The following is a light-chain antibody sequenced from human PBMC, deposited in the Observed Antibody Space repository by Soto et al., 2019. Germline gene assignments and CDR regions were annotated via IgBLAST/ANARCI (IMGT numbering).Light chain of an antibody. CDR1: SSNIGGNT. J-gene: IGLJ3*02. CDR2: SNN. Sequence: QCVLTQPPSASGTPGQRVTISCSGSSSNIGGNTVNWYQQLPGTAPKLLIYSNNQRPSGVPDRFSGSKSGTSASLAISGLQSEDEADYYCATWDDSLNGPVFGGGTKLTVL. CDR3: ATWDDSLNGPV. V-gene: IGLV1-44*01.